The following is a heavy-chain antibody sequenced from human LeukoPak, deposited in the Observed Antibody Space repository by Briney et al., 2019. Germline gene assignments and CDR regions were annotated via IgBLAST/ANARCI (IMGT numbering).Heavy chain of an antibody. CDR1: GFTFSSYA. CDR3: AKGITIFGVVTHIGDYFDY. V-gene: IGHV3-23*01. J-gene: IGHJ4*02. Sequence: PGGSLRLSCAASGFTFSSYAMSWVRQAPGKGLEWVSAISGSGGSTYYADSVKGRFTISRDNSKNTLYLQMNSLRAEDTAVYYCAKGITIFGVVTHIGDYFDYWGQGTLVTVSS. CDR2: ISGSGGST. D-gene: IGHD3-3*01.